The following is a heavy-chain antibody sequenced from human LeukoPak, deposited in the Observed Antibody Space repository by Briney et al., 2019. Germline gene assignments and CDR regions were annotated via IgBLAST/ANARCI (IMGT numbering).Heavy chain of an antibody. CDR3: ARAYAV. Sequence: GGSRGLSFPASGLTASRNSMSGVGKAPGKGLEWVSVIYSGGSTYYADSVKGRFTISRDNSKNTLYLQMNSPRAEDTAVYYCARAYAVWGQGTLVTVSS. V-gene: IGHV3-53*01. CDR1: GLTASRNS. J-gene: IGHJ4*02. D-gene: IGHD4-17*01. CDR2: IYSGGST.